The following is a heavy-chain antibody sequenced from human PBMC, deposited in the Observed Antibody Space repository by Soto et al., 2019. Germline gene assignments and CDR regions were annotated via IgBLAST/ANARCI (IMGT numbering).Heavy chain of an antibody. CDR1: GYTFSNYA. V-gene: IGHV1-18*04. CDR3: ARAELERGEVGYFGMDV. Sequence: GASVKVSCKTSGYTFSNYAISWVRQASGQGLEWMGWISSYNSNNGDTKSAQMLQGRVTMTIDTSATTAYMELRSLRSDDTAVYYCARAELERGEVGYFGMDVWGQGTTVTVSS. D-gene: IGHD1-1*01. J-gene: IGHJ6*02. CDR2: ISSYNSNNGDT.